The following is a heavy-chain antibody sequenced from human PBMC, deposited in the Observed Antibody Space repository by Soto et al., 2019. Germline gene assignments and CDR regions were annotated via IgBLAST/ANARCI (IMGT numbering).Heavy chain of an antibody. CDR1: XYTFTSYG. CDR2: ISAYNGNT. CDR3: ARDSSGYRAWFDP. Sequence: YXYTFTSYGISWGRQAPGQGLEWMGWISAYNGNTNYAQKLQGRVTMTTDTSTSTAYMELRSLRSDDTAVYYCARDSSGYRAWFDPWGQGTLVTVSS. V-gene: IGHV1-18*04. J-gene: IGHJ5*02. D-gene: IGHD3-22*01.